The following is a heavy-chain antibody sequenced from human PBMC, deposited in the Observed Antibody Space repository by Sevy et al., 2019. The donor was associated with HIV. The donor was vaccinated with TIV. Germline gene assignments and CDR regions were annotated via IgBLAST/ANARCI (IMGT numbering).Heavy chain of an antibody. CDR2: IYYSGST. V-gene: IGHV4-61*01. D-gene: IGHD6-13*01. CDR1: GGSVSSGSYY. J-gene: IGHJ3*02. CDR3: ARAHTAAGMVDAFDI. Sequence: SETLSLTCTVSGGSVSSGSYYWSWIRQPPGKGLEWIGYIYYSGSTNYNPSLKSRVTISVDTSKNQLSLKLSSVTAADTAVYYCARAHTAAGMVDAFDIWGQGTMVTVSS.